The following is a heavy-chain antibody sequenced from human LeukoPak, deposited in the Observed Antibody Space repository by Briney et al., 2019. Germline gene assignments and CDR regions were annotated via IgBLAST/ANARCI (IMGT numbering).Heavy chain of an antibody. CDR2: ISYDGSNK. CDR1: GFTFSSYA. D-gene: IGHD6-13*01. CDR3: AKDLMPRRRESWNRIPAAGPQPPDY. J-gene: IGHJ4*02. Sequence: GRSLRLSCAASGFTFSSYAMHWVRQAPGKGLEWVAVISYDGSNKYYADSVKGRFTISRDNSKNTLSLQMNSLRADDTAVYYCAKDLMPRRRESWNRIPAAGPQPPDYWGQGTLVTVSS. V-gene: IGHV3-30*04.